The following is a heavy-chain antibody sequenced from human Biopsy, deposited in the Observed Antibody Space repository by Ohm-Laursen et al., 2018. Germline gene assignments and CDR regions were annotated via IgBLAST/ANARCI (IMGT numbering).Heavy chain of an antibody. J-gene: IGHJ6*02. CDR3: ARDPIVGSKADGMDV. V-gene: IGHV3-33*01. D-gene: IGHD1-26*01. CDR2: IWYDGSSE. Sequence: SLRLSCAASGFTFSVYAMHWVRQAPGKGLEWVAIIWYDGSSEYYADSVKGRFTISRDNSKNTVYLQMNSLRVEDTAVYYCARDPIVGSKADGMDVWGQGTTVIVSS. CDR1: GFTFSVYA.